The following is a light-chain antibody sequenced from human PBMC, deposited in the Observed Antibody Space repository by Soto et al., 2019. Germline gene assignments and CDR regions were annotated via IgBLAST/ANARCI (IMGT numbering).Light chain of an antibody. J-gene: IGLJ2*01. CDR3: QSYDSSNVV. Sequence: NFMLTQPHSVSESPGKTVTISCTRSSGSIASNYVQWYQQRPGSAPTTVIYEDNQRPSGVPDRFSGSIDSSSNSASLTISGLKTDDEADYYCQSYDSSNVVFGGGTKVTVL. CDR1: SGSIASNY. CDR2: EDN. V-gene: IGLV6-57*04.